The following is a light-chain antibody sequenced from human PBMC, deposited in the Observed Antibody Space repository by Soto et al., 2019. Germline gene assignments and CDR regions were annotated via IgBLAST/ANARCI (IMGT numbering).Light chain of an antibody. Sequence: QSALTQPPSASGSPGQSVTISCTGTSSDVGDYNYVSWYQQHPGKAPKLMIFEVSKRPSGVPDRFSGSKSGASASLAITGLQPEDEGEYYCQSYDSSLSGLYVFGTGTKVTVL. CDR2: EVS. V-gene: IGLV2-8*01. CDR1: SSDVGDYNY. J-gene: IGLJ1*01. CDR3: QSYDSSLSGLYV.